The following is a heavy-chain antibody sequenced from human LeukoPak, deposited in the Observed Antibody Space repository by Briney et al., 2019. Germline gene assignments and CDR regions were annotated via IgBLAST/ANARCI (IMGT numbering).Heavy chain of an antibody. V-gene: IGHV3-23*01. D-gene: IGHD5-24*01. CDR2: ISGSRGST. CDR1: GLTFSSYA. Sequence: PGGSLRLSCAASGLTFSSYAMSWVRQAPGKGLEWVSAISGSRGSTYYADSVKGRFTISRDNSKNTLYLQMNSLRAEDTAVYHCAKDDAWLQYGNWGRGTLVTVSS. J-gene: IGHJ4*02. CDR3: AKDDAWLQYGN.